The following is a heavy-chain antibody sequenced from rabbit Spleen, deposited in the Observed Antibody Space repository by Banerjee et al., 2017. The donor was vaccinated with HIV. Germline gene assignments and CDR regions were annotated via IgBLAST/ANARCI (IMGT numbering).Heavy chain of an antibody. D-gene: IGHD6-1*01. CDR3: AGDLGVIVYRFSL. Sequence: QSLEESGGDLVKPGASLTLTCTASGFSFSSGYDMCWVRQAPGKGLEWIACIYAGSTGTTYYANWAKGRFTISKTSSTTVTLQMASLTAADTATYFCAGDLGVIVYRFSLWGPCTLVTFS. V-gene: IGHV1S40*01. CDR2: IYAGSTGTT. CDR1: GFSFSSGYD. J-gene: IGHJ4*01.